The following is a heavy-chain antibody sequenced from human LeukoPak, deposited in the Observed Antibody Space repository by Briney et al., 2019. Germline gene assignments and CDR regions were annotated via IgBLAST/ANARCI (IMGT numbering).Heavy chain of an antibody. Sequence: QTGGSLRLSCAASGFTFSSYGMHWVRQAPGKGLEWVAVISYDGSNKYYADSVKGRFTISRGNSKNTLYLQMNSLRAEDTAVYYCAKDFMGATYYFDYWGQGTLVTVSS. V-gene: IGHV3-30*18. CDR1: GFTFSSYG. CDR2: ISYDGSNK. CDR3: AKDFMGATYYFDY. J-gene: IGHJ4*02. D-gene: IGHD1-26*01.